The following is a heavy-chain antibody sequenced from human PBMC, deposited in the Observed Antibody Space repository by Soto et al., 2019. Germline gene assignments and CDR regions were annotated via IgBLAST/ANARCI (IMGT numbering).Heavy chain of an antibody. CDR3: ARVGVNYDFWSGYYRDYYGMDV. V-gene: IGHV1-69*06. CDR1: GGTFSSYA. D-gene: IGHD3-3*01. J-gene: IGHJ6*02. Sequence: GASVQVSCKASGGTFSSYAISWVRQAPGQGLEWMGGIIPIFGTANYAQKFQGRVTITADKSTSTAYMELSSLRSEDTAVYYCARVGVNYDFWSGYYRDYYGMDVWGQGTTVTVSS. CDR2: IIPIFGTA.